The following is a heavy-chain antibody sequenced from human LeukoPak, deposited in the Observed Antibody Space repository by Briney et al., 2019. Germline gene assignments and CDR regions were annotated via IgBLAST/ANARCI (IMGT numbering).Heavy chain of an antibody. J-gene: IGHJ6*03. V-gene: IGHV3-21*01. CDR2: ISSSSSYI. Sequence: GGSQRLSCAASGFTFSSYSMNWVRQAPGKGLEWVSSISSSSSYIYYADSVKGRFTISRDNAKSSLYLQMNSLRAEDTAVYYCAKILAQNYYYYMDVWGKGTTVTVSS. CDR1: GFTFSSYS. CDR3: AKILAQNYYYYMDV.